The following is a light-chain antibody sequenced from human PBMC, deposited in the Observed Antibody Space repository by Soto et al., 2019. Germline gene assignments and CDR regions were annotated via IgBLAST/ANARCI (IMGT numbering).Light chain of an antibody. CDR2: EVN. CDR3: SSYAGRNDFV. J-gene: IGLJ1*01. V-gene: IGLV2-8*01. Sequence: QSVLTQPPSASGSPGQSVTISCTGTSSDVVNYNYVSWYEQHPGKAPKLLIYEVNKRPSGVPARYSASKSGNTASLTVSGLQAQDEADYYCSSYAGRNDFVFGTGTKVTVL. CDR1: SSDVVNYNY.